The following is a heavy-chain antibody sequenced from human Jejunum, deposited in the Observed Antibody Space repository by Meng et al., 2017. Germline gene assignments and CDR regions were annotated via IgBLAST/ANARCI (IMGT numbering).Heavy chain of an antibody. CDR1: GGSISNNNW. CDR2: ISHTGRI. D-gene: IGHD2/OR15-2a*01. CDR3: ARDLLDPNIAATGWFDP. Sequence: VQLGWTVPGLGQPSGLLSLPWAVSGGSISNNNWWSWVRQPPGKGLEWIGEISHTGRINYNPSLKSRVTMSLDKSKNQFSLDLTSVTGADTAVYYCARDLLDPNIAATGWFDPWGQGTLVTVSS. J-gene: IGHJ5*02. V-gene: IGHV4-4*02.